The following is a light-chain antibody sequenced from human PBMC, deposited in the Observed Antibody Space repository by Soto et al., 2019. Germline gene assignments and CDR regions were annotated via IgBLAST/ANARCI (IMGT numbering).Light chain of an antibody. J-gene: IGLJ2*01. CDR1: SSNIGAGFA. Sequence: QSVLTQPPSVSGAQGQRVTISCTGSSSNIGAGFAVHWYQQLPGAAPRLLIYGNSNRPSGVPDRISGSKSGTSASLAITGLQAEDEADYYCQSYDSSLSAHVVFGGGTKLTVL. CDR3: QSYDSSLSAHVV. V-gene: IGLV1-40*01. CDR2: GNS.